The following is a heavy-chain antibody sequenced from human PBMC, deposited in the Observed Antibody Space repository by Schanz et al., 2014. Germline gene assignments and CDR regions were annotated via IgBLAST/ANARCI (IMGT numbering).Heavy chain of an antibody. Sequence: QVQLVESGGGVVQPGRSLRLSCAASGFTFSSYAMSWVRQAPGKGLEWVSYISGTTTYTNYADSVKGRFTISRDNAKNSLYLQMNSLRAEDTAVYYCAKQIHYDILTVTRNWGQGTLVTVAS. CDR1: GFTFSSYA. CDR3: AKQIHYDILTVTRN. CDR2: ISGTTTYT. D-gene: IGHD3-9*01. J-gene: IGHJ4*02. V-gene: IGHV3-11*05.